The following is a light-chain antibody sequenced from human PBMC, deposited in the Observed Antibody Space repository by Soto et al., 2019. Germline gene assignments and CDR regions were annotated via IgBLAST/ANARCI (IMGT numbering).Light chain of an antibody. V-gene: IGKV1-5*01. CDR3: QQYDTYLT. CDR2: DAS. Sequence: DIQMTQSPSTLSASVGDRVTITCRASQSVDKVFAWYQQKPGKAPKLLIYDASTLESGVSSRFSGSGSGTEITLTITSLQPDDFATYYCQQYDTYLTFGGGTKVEIK. CDR1: QSVDKV. J-gene: IGKJ4*01.